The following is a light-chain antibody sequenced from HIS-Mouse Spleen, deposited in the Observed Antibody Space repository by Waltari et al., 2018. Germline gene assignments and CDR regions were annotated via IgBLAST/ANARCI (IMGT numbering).Light chain of an antibody. V-gene: IGKV3-11*01. CDR2: DAS. CDR1: QSVSSY. CDR3: QQRSNWPWT. Sequence: ILLTHSPATLSLSPGERATLSRRASQSVSSYLAWYQQKPGQAPRLLISDASNRATGIPARFSGSGSGTDFTLTISSLEPEDFAVYYCQQRSNWPWTFGQGTKVEIK. J-gene: IGKJ1*01.